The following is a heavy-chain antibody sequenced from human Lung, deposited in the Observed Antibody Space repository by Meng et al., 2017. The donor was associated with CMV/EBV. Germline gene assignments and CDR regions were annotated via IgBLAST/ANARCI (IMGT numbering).Heavy chain of an antibody. J-gene: IGHJ4*02. CDR3: ARDLSGEIDY. CDR2: TYYRSTWYN. V-gene: IGHV6-1*01. CDR1: CASCSSNSAA. D-gene: IGHD7-27*01. Sequence: CAISCASCSSNSAAWTRCRQSPSIGLEWLGRTYYRSTWYNDYAVSVKSRISINPDTSKNQFSLQLNSVTPEDTAVYYCARDLSGEIDYWGQGTLVTVSS.